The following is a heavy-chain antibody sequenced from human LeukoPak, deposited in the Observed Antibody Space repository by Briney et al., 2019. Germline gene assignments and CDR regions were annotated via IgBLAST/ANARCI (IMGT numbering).Heavy chain of an antibody. V-gene: IGHV3-48*03. CDR3: ARGGSYVHY. Sequence: GGSLRLSCAASGFTFSSYEMNWVRQAPGKGLEWVSYISGGGSSIYYADSVKGRFTISRDNARNSLFLQMNSLTAEDSAVYYCARGGSYVHYWGQGTLVTVSS. D-gene: IGHD1-26*01. CDR2: ISGGGSSI. CDR1: GFTFSSYE. J-gene: IGHJ4*02.